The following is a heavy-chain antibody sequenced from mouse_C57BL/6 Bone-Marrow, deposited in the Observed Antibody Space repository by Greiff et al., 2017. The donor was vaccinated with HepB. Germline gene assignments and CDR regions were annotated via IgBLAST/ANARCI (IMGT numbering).Heavy chain of an antibody. D-gene: IGHD1-1*01. CDR2: IDPNSGGT. Sequence: QVQLKQPGAELVKPGASVKLSCKASGYTFTSYWMHWVKQRPGRGLEWIGRIDPNSGGTKYNEKFKSKATLTVDKPSSTAYMQLSSLTSEDSAVYYCARSAFTTVVDYWGQGTTLTVSS. CDR1: GYTFTSYW. V-gene: IGHV1-72*01. J-gene: IGHJ2*01. CDR3: ARSAFTTVVDY.